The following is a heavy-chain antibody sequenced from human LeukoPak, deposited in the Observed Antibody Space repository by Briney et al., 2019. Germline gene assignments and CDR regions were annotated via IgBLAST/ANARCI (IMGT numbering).Heavy chain of an antibody. J-gene: IGHJ6*02. Sequence: GASVKVSCKASGYTFTGYYIHWVRQAPGQGLEWMAWINPNGGGTNYAQKFQGRVAVTRDSSISTAYMELSGLTSDDTAVYYCAREEVPAAIYYGMDVWGQGTTVTVSS. D-gene: IGHD2-2*01. CDR3: AREEVPAAIYYGMDV. CDR1: GYTFTGYY. V-gene: IGHV1-2*02. CDR2: INPNGGGT.